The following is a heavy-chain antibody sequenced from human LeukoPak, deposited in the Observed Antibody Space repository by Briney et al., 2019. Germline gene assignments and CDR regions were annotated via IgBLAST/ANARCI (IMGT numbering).Heavy chain of an antibody. J-gene: IGHJ6*02. V-gene: IGHV4-39*07. Sequence: SETLSLTCTVSGGSISSSSYYWGWIRQPPGKGLEWIGSIYYSGSTYYNPSLKSRVIISVDRSKNQFSLRLSSVTAADTAVYYCAGLGTSSVDYYYYGMDVWGQGTTVTVSS. CDR1: GGSISSSSYY. CDR2: IYYSGST. CDR3: AGLGTSSVDYYYYGMDV. D-gene: IGHD2-2*01.